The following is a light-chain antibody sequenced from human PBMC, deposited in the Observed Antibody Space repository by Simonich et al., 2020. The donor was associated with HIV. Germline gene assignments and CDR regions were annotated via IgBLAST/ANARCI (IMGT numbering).Light chain of an antibody. V-gene: IGKV4-1*01. CDR1: QSVLYSSHNKNY. Sequence: DIVMTQSPDSLAVSLGERATIKCKSSQSVLYSSHNKNYLVWYQQKPGQPPKLLSYVACTRESGVPDRFSGSGSGTDFTLTISSLQAEDVAVYYCQQYYSTPLTFGGGTKVEIK. CDR3: QQYYSTPLT. J-gene: IGKJ4*01. CDR2: VAC.